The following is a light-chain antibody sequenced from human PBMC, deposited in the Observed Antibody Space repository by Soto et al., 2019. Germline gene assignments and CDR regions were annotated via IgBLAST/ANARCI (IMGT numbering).Light chain of an antibody. V-gene: IGKV1-5*01. CDR2: DVS. Sequence: IQMTQSPSTQSASIGDTVTITCRASQSVDKKVAWYQKTPGKAPKLLLFDVSTLHSGVPSRFSGSGSGTEFSLSINNLKPDDVATYYCQQYDLFWSFGQGSRVQIK. CDR1: QSVDKK. CDR3: QQYDLFWS. J-gene: IGKJ1*01.